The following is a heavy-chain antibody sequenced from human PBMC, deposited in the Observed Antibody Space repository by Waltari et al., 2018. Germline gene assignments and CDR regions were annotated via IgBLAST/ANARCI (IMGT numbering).Heavy chain of an antibody. D-gene: IGHD6-13*01. CDR2: IKGDGSTS. V-gene: IGHV3-74*01. CDR1: GFTYSNHW. CDR3: ARLAPKTYRSPVPGRDYYYGLDV. J-gene: IGHJ6*02. Sequence: EEQLVESGGGLVQPGDSLRLSCAASGFTYSNHWMHWVRQAQGRGLVWVARIKGDGSTSNYADSVKGRFTISRDNTKKTLYLQMKRLRVEDTAVYYCARLAPKTYRSPVPGRDYYYGLDVWGQGTTVTVSS.